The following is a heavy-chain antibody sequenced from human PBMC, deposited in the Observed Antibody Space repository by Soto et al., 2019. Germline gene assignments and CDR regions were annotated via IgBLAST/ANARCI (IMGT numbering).Heavy chain of an antibody. J-gene: IGHJ6*02. D-gene: IGHD3-10*01. CDR3: ARGLGGSPEYYYYYYGMDV. V-gene: IGHV3-33*01. CDR1: GFTFSSYG. Sequence: TGGSLRLSCAASGFTFSSYGMHWVRQAPGKGLEWVAVIWYDGSNKYYADSVKGRFTISRDNSKNTLYLQMNSLRAEDTAVYYWARGLGGSPEYYYYYYGMDVWGQGTTVTVSS. CDR2: IWYDGSNK.